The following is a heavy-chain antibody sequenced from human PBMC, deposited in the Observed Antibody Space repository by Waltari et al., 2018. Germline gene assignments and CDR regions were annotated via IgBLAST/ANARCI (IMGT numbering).Heavy chain of an antibody. CDR3: AKHWDY. D-gene: IGHD1-1*01. Sequence: EAQLLESGGGLIQPGGSLRLSCAASGLTFSSDDMSWVRQAPGEWLEWVSSIGTVNDRYYADAVRGRFTISRDKSKNTLYLQMSSLRAEDTAVYFCAKHWDYWGQGTLVTVSS. J-gene: IGHJ4*02. CDR1: GLTFSSDD. V-gene: IGHV3-23*01. CDR2: IGTVNDR.